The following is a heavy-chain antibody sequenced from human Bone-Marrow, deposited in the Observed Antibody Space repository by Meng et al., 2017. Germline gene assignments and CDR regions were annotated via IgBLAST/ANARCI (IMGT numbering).Heavy chain of an antibody. Sequence: VQLVGSGGGLVQPGGSRRLSCVASGFKLSSYWMHWVRQAPGKGLVWVSRINIDGSSTIYADSVEGRFTISRDNAKNTLYLQMNSLRVDDTAVYYCAQLGTTDYWGQGALVTVSS. CDR2: INIDGSST. J-gene: IGHJ4*02. D-gene: IGHD6-13*01. CDR3: AQLGTTDY. CDR1: GFKLSSYW. V-gene: IGHV3-74*01.